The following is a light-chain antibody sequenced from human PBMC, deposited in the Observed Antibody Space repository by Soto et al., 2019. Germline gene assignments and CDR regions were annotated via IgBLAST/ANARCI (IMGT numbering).Light chain of an antibody. CDR3: HQWGGSHRT. J-gene: IGKJ1*01. CDR2: GGS. V-gene: IGKV3-20*01. CDR1: QNVSMY. Sequence: EIVLTQSPGTLALSPGEGATLSCRASQNVSMYLAWYQQKPGQAHTLLIYGGSSKVTGTPDTFSGRGSGTDFNLTISRLEPENFAVYDCHQWGGSHRTFGQGTNVEIK.